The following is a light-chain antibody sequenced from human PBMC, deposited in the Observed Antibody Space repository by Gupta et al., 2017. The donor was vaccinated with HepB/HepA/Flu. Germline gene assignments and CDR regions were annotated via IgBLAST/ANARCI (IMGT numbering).Light chain of an antibody. CDR1: QSVLYSSNNRNY. CDR3: QQDASSPWT. CDR2: WAS. V-gene: IGKV4-1*01. J-gene: IGKJ1*01. Sequence: DIVMTQSPDSLAVSLGERATINCKSSQSVLYSSNNRNYLAWYQQKPGQPPKLLIYWASTRESGVPDRFSGRGSGTDFTLTISILHAEDVAVYYCQQDASSPWTFGQGTKVEIK.